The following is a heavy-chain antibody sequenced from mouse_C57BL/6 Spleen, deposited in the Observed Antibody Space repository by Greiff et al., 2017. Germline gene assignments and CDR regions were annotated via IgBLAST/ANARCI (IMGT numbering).Heavy chain of an antibody. J-gene: IGHJ2*01. V-gene: IGHV5-6*01. D-gene: IGHD3-2*02. CDR2: ISSGGSYT. Sequence: EVQVVESGGDLVKPGGSLKLSCAASGFTFSSYGMSWVRQTPDKRLEWVATISSGGSYTYYPDSVKGRFTISRDNAKNTLYLQMSSLKSEDTAMYYCARHEQLRLHFDCWGQGTTLTVSS. CDR1: GFTFSSYG. CDR3: ARHEQLRLHFDC.